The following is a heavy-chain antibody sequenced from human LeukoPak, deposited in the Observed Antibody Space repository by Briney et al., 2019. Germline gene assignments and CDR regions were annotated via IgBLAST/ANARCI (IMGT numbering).Heavy chain of an antibody. CDR3: AKILGVTFDAFDI. J-gene: IGHJ3*02. CDR2: ISGSGGST. Sequence: GGSLRLSCAASEFTFSSYAMSGVRQAPGKGLECVSVISGSGGSTYYADSVKGRFTISRDNSKNTLYLQVNSLRAEDTALYYCAKILGVTFDAFDIWGQGTMVTVSS. V-gene: IGHV3-23*01. CDR1: EFTFSSYA. D-gene: IGHD2-21*02.